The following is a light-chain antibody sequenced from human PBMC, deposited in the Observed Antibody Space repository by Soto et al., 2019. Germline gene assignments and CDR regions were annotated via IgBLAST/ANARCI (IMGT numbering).Light chain of an antibody. CDR1: SSDVGNYNY. J-gene: IGLJ2*01. CDR2: DVT. CDR3: SSYTTSSTRV. Sequence: QSALTQPASVSGSPGQSITISCTGTSSDVGNYNYVSWYQQHPGKAPKLMIHDVTNRPSGVSNRFSGSKSGNTASLTISGLQADDEADYYCSSYTTSSTRVFGGGTKLTVL. V-gene: IGLV2-14*03.